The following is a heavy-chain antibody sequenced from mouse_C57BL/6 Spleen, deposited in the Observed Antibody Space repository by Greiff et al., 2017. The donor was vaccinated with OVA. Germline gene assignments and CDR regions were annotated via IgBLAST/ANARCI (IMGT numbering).Heavy chain of an antibody. CDR3: ARGGNGLRRGYYYAMDY. J-gene: IGHJ4*01. V-gene: IGHV1-52*01. CDR1: GYTFTSYW. CDR2: IDPSDSET. Sequence: QVQLQQPGAELVRPGSSVKLSCKASGYTFTSYWMHWVKQRPIQGLEWIGNIDPSDSETHYNQKFKDKATLTVDKSSSTAYMQLSSLTSEDSAVYYCARGGNGLRRGYYYAMDYWGQGTSVTVSS. D-gene: IGHD2-4*01.